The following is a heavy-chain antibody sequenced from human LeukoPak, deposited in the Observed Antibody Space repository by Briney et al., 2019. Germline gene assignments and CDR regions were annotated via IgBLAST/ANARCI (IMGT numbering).Heavy chain of an antibody. V-gene: IGHV3-21*01. J-gene: IGHJ3*02. Sequence: GGSLRLSCAASGFRITNYNMNWVRQAPGKGLEWVSSISGSSRDIYYADSVKGRFTISRDNAKNSLYLQMNSLRAEDTAVYYCGGESLGDGSGNLQGGAFDILGQRT. CDR3: GGESLGDGSGNLQGGAFDI. CDR2: ISGSSRDI. CDR1: GFRITNYN. D-gene: IGHD3-10*01.